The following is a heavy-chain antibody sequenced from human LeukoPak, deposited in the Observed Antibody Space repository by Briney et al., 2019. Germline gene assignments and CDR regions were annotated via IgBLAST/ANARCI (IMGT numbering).Heavy chain of an antibody. D-gene: IGHD3-3*01. Sequence: SGTLSLTCAVSGGSISSSNWWSWVRQPPGKGLEWIGEIYHSGSTNYNPSLKSRVTISVDKSKNQFSLKLSSVTAADTAVYYCAREGLEWLSQYCYGMDVWGQGTTVTVSS. V-gene: IGHV4-4*02. J-gene: IGHJ6*02. CDR2: IYHSGST. CDR1: GGSISSSNW. CDR3: AREGLEWLSQYCYGMDV.